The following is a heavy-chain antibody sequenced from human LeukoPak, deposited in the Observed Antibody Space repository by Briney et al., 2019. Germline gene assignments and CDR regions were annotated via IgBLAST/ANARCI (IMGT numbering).Heavy chain of an antibody. CDR3: ARRIASSGKGFDY. V-gene: IGHV4-59*01. J-gene: IGHJ4*02. Sequence: SETLSLTCTVSGGSISSYYWSWIRQPPGKGLEWIGYVSYAGSTNYNPSLKSRVTISVDMSKSQVSLKLSSVTAADTAVYYCARRIASSGKGFDYWGQGTLVTVSS. CDR2: VSYAGST. D-gene: IGHD6-13*01. CDR1: GGSISSYY.